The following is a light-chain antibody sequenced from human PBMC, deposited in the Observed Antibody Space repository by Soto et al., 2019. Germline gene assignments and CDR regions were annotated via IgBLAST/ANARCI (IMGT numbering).Light chain of an antibody. V-gene: IGKV3-15*01. CDR1: QSVSSN. CDR2: GAS. CDR3: QQYNNWPLT. J-gene: IGKJ4*01. Sequence: EIVMTQSPATLSVSPGERATLSCRASQSVSSNLAWYQQKTGQAPRLLIYGASTRATGIPARFSGSGSGTKFILTISSLQSEDFAVYYCQQYNNWPLTFGGGTKV.